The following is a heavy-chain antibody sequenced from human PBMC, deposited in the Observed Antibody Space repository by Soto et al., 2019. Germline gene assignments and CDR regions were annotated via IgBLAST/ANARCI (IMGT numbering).Heavy chain of an antibody. V-gene: IGHV3-21*01. CDR1: GFTSSSYS. D-gene: IGHD2-8*01. CDR2: ISSSSSYI. Sequence: PGGSLRLSCAASGFTSSSYSMNWVRQAPGKGLEWVSSISSSSSYIYYADSVKGRFTISRDNAKNSLYLQMNSLRAEDTAVYYCAREGDCTNGVCYRPVDYWGQGTLVTVSS. J-gene: IGHJ4*02. CDR3: AREGDCTNGVCYRPVDY.